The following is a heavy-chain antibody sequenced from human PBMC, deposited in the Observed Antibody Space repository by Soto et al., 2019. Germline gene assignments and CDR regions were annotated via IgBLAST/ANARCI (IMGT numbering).Heavy chain of an antibody. V-gene: IGHV1-69*13. D-gene: IGHD2-15*01. CDR1: GGTFSTYA. CDR3: ARSQGGSSSLDIYYYYYYGMDV. Sequence: ASVKVSCKAPGGTFSTYAISWVRQAPGQGLEWMGGVIPIFGTPKYAQKFQGRVTITADESTSTGYMELRSLRSEDTAVYYCARSQGGSSSLDIYYYYYYGMDVWGQGPRSPSPQ. CDR2: VIPIFGTP. J-gene: IGHJ6*01.